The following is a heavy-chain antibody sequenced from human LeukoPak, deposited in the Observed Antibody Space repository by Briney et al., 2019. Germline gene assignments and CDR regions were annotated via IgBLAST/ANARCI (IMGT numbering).Heavy chain of an antibody. Sequence: TGGSLRLSCAASGFTISSYAMSWVRQAPGKGLDWVSSINGGGGSTYYADSVKGRFTISRDNSKNTLYLQMNSLRAEDTAVYYCAKIGANVGFWGQGTLVTVSS. CDR2: INGGGGST. V-gene: IGHV3-23*01. CDR3: AKIGANVGF. D-gene: IGHD4/OR15-4a*01. CDR1: GFTISSYA. J-gene: IGHJ4*02.